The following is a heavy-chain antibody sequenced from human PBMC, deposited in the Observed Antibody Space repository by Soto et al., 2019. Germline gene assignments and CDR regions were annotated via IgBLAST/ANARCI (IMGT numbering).Heavy chain of an antibody. J-gene: IGHJ4*02. V-gene: IGHV4-30-4*01. CDR2: IYYSGST. Sequence: LCLTCTVSGGSISSGAYYWSWVRQPPGKGLEWIGYIYYSGSTYYNPSLKSRVTISVDTSKNQFSLKLSSVTAADAAVYYCARAFYRYYFDYWGQGTLVTVSS. CDR3: ARAFYRYYFDY. CDR1: GGSISSGAYY. D-gene: IGHD3-3*01.